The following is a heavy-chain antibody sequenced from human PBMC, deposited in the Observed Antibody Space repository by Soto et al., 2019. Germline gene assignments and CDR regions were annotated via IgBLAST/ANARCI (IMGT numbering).Heavy chain of an antibody. CDR2: MNPNSGNT. V-gene: IGHV1-8*01. D-gene: IGHD3-3*02. CDR1: GYTFTSYD. J-gene: IGHJ5*02. Sequence: ASVKVSCKASGYTFTSYDINWVRQATGQGLEWMGWMNPNSGNTGYAQKFQGRVTMTRNTSISTAYMELSSLRSEDTAVYYCARALSRGNWFDPWGQGTLVTVSS. CDR3: ARALSRGNWFDP.